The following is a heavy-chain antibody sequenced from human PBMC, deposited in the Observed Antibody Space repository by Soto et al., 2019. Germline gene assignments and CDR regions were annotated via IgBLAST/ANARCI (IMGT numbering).Heavy chain of an antibody. V-gene: IGHV5-10-1*01. CDR1: GYSFTSYW. Sequence: GESLKISCKGSGYSFTSYWIGWVRQMAGKGLEWMGRIDPSDSYTNYSPSFQGHVTISADKSISTAYLQWSSLKASDTAMYYCASSPRGYCSSTSCRELGNYYGMDVWGQGTTVTVSS. J-gene: IGHJ6*02. CDR2: IDPSDSYT. CDR3: ASSPRGYCSSTSCRELGNYYGMDV. D-gene: IGHD2-2*01.